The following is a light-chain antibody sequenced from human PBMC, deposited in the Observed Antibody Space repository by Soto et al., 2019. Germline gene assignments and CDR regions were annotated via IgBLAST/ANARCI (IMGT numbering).Light chain of an antibody. CDR2: GAS. Sequence: EIVMTQSPATLSVSPGERATLSCRASQSVSTNLVWYQQKPGQAPRLLIYGASTRATGVPGSFSGTGSETEFTLTISSLQSEDSAVYYCQQYNHWWTFGQGTKVEI. J-gene: IGKJ1*01. CDR3: QQYNHWWT. V-gene: IGKV3-15*01. CDR1: QSVSTN.